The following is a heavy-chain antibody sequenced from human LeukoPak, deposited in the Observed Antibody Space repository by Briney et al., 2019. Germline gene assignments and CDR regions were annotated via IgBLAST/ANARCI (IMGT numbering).Heavy chain of an antibody. V-gene: IGHV4-31*03. CDR3: ARAVGYCSGGSCYSAHAEYFQH. CDR1: GGSISSGGYY. J-gene: IGHJ1*01. D-gene: IGHD2-15*01. CDR2: IYYSGST. Sequence: SETLSLTCTVSGGSISSGGYYWSWIRQHPGKGLEWIVYIYYSGSTYYNPSLKSRVTISVDTSKNQFSLKLSSVTAADTAVYYCARAVGYCSGGSCYSAHAEYFQHWGQGTLVTVSS.